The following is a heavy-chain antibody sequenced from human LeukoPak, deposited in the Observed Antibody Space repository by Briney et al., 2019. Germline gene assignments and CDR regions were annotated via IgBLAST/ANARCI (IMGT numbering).Heavy chain of an antibody. Sequence: GSSEKVSYKASGGAFSSYAISWGRQAPGQGREGMGRIIPIFGTPNYAQKFQGRVTITADESTNTAYMELSSLRSEDTAVYYCAREGYCSTTGCHDAYWGQGTLVTVSS. V-gene: IGHV1-69*15. CDR3: AREGYCSTTGCHDAY. CDR2: IIPIFGTP. D-gene: IGHD2-2*01. J-gene: IGHJ4*02. CDR1: GGAFSSYA.